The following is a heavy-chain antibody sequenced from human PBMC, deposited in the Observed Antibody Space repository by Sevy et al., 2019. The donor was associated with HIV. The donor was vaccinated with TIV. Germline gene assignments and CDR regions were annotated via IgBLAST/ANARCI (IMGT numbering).Heavy chain of an antibody. CDR3: ARYVLGIQLGRRADY. J-gene: IGHJ4*02. CDR1: GYTFISHG. Sequence: ASVKVSCKSSGYTFISHGISWVRQAPGQGLEWMGWISVYSGNTNYVQKFQERVSMTRDTSTSTAYMELRSLRSDDTAVYYCARYVLGIQLGRRADYWGQGTLVTVSS. CDR2: ISVYSGNT. V-gene: IGHV1-18*01. D-gene: IGHD2-2*01.